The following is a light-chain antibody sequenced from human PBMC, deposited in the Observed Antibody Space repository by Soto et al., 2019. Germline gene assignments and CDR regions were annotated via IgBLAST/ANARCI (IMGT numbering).Light chain of an antibody. V-gene: IGKV1D-16*01. CDR3: QQYNSYPRT. CDR1: QGLSSW. J-gene: IGKJ4*01. Sequence: DIEMTQSPSSLSASVGDRVTITCRSSQGLSSWLAWYQQKPEKATTSLIYAASSLQSGDPSSCSGSGTGINLTLTIGRLQPEECATYCCQQYNSYPRTFGGGTKVEFK. CDR2: AAS.